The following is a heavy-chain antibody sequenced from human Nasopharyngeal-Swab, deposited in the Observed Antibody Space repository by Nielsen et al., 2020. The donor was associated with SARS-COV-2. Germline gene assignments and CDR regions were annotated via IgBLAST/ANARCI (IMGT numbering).Heavy chain of an antibody. D-gene: IGHD6-19*01. CDR3: VKYGSG. CDR1: GFSFSTYW. Sequence: GEYLKISCAASGFSFSTYWMDWVRQAPGKGPEWVSRIDNDGRRTFYAELVKGRFTISRDNTKNTLYLQMNSLSAEDTALYYCVKYGSGWGQGTLVTVSS. J-gene: IGHJ4*02. V-gene: IGHV3-74*01. CDR2: IDNDGRRT.